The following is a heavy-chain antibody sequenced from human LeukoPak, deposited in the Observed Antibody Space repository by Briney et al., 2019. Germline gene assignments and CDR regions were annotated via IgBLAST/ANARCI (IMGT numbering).Heavy chain of an antibody. D-gene: IGHD1-26*01. V-gene: IGHV3-74*01. Sequence: GSLRLSCTASGLRFSDLWMHWVRQAPGKGLVWVSRIRGDWHDTTYADSVKGRFTISRDNSKNTVDLQMNSLRVEDTAVYYCARGTGWDHYYMDVWGKGTPVAVS. J-gene: IGHJ6*03. CDR3: ARGTGWDHYYMDV. CDR1: GLRFSDLW. CDR2: IRGDWHDT.